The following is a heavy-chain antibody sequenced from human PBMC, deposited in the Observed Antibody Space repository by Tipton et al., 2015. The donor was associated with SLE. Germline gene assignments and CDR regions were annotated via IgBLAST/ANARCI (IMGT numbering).Heavy chain of an antibody. V-gene: IGHV4-61*02. CDR2: IYSGGST. CDR3: AREAKYSGSYYNWFDR. D-gene: IGHD1-26*01. Sequence: TLSLTCTVSGGSISSGSYYWSWIRQPAGKGLEWIGRIYSGGSTNENLSLKSRVTISKDTSKNQLSLKLSSVTVADTAVYYCAREAKYSGSYYNWFDRWGQGTLVTVSP. J-gene: IGHJ5*02. CDR1: GGSISSGSYY.